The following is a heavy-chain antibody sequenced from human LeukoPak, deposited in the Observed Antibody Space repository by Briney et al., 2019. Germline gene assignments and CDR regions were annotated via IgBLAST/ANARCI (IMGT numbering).Heavy chain of an antibody. Sequence: SETLSLTCTVAGGSISSRGYHWAWIRQPPGKGLVWVANIYYSRSTFHTFYNPSLRSRVTISVDGDTSKNQFSLQLSSVTAADTAVYYCARYSDGSGWAAFDTWGQGTVATVSS. V-gene: IGHV4-39*01. D-gene: IGHD3-22*01. CDR3: ARYSDGSGWAAFDT. CDR1: GGSISSRGYH. J-gene: IGHJ3*02. CDR2: IYYSRSTFHT.